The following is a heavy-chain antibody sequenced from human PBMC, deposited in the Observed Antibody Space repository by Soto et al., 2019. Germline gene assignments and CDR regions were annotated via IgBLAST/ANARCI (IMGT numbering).Heavy chain of an antibody. CDR3: SKDMTARSAEYFHL. D-gene: IGHD2-21*02. CDR1: GFTFSSYA. Sequence: GGSLRLSCAASGFTFSSYAMSWVRQAPGKGLEWVSAISGSGGSTYYADSVKGRFTISRDNSKNTLYLQMNSLRAEDTAVFYCSKDMTARSAEYFHLWGQGTLVTVSS. V-gene: IGHV3-23*01. J-gene: IGHJ1*01. CDR2: ISGSGGST.